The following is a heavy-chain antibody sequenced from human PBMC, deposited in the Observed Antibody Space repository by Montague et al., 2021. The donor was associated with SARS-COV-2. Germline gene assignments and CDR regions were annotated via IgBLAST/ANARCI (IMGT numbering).Heavy chain of an antibody. CDR1: GGSISSYY. CDR3: ARVWYSSSWYYFDY. J-gene: IGHJ4*02. V-gene: IGHV4-4*07. D-gene: IGHD6-13*01. Sequence: SETLSLTCTVSGGSISSYYWSWIRQPAGKGLEWIGRIYTSGSTNXNPSLKSRVTMSVDTSKNQFSLKLSSVTAADTAVYYCARVWYSSSWYYFDYWGQGTLVTVSS. CDR2: IYTSGST.